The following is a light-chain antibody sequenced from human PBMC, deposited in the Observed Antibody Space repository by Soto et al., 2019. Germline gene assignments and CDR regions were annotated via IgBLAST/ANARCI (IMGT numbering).Light chain of an antibody. V-gene: IGLV6-57*04. CDR2: ENN. Sequence: NFMLTQPHSVSESPGKTVTISCTRSSGSIASNQVQWYQQRPGSAPTTLIYENNQRPSGVPARFSGSIDRASNSASLTTSGLKAEEEADYYCQADDGSPWVFGGGTKLTVL. J-gene: IGLJ3*02. CDR3: QADDGSPWV. CDR1: SGSIASNQ.